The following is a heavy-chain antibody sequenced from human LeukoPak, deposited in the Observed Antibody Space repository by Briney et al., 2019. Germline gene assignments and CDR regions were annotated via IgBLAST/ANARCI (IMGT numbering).Heavy chain of an antibody. CDR1: DYSITTNNY. J-gene: IGHJ3*02. CDR2: IYYSGST. CDR3: ARDLGGHYGLLDAFDI. Sequence: SETLSLTCTVSDYSITTNNYWGWIRQPPGKGLEWIGSIYYSGSTYYNPSLKSRVTISVDTSKNQFSLKLSSVTAADTAVYYCARDLGGHYGLLDAFDIWGQGTMVTVSS. D-gene: IGHD4-17*01. V-gene: IGHV4-38-2*02.